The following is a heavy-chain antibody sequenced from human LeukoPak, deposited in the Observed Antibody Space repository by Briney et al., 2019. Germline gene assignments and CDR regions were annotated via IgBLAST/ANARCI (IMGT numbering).Heavy chain of an antibody. CDR1: GYTLTELS. CDR2: FDPEDGET. Sequence: GASVKVSCKVSGYTLTELSMHWVRQAPGKGLEWMGGFDPEDGETIYAQKFQGRVTMTEDTSTDTAYMELSSLRSEDTAVYYCATIYGLWFGEGDAFDIWGQGTMVTVSS. V-gene: IGHV1-24*01. D-gene: IGHD3-10*01. CDR3: ATIYGLWFGEGDAFDI. J-gene: IGHJ3*02.